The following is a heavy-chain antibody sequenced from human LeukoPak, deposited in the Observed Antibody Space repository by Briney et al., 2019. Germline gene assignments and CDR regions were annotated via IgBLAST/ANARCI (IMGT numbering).Heavy chain of an antibody. J-gene: IGHJ5*02. CDR1: GFTFSNYG. V-gene: IGHV3-30*18. CDR3: AKGSDI. CDR2: ISYVGSNE. Sequence: SRTLSRAASGFTFSNYGMHWVRQAPGKGLEWVAFISYVGSNEYYADSVKGRFTISRDNVKNTLFLQMNSLRAEDTAVYFRAKGSDIWGQGNLVTVSS.